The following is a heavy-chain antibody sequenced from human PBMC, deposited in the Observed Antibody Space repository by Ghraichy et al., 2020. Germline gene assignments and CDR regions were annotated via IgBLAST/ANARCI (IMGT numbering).Heavy chain of an antibody. CDR1: GYSFTSYR. D-gene: IGHD2-15*01. CDR3: ARGVGAPASSTPRYCSGGSCIIPRAPFFDY. Sequence: GESLNISCKGSGYSFTSYRIGWVRQMPGKGLEWMGIIYPGDSDTRYSPSFQGQVTISADKSISTAYLQWSSLKASDTAMYYCARGVGAPASSTPRYCSGGSCIIPRAPFFDYWGQGTLVTVSS. V-gene: IGHV5-51*01. CDR2: IYPGDSDT. J-gene: IGHJ4*02.